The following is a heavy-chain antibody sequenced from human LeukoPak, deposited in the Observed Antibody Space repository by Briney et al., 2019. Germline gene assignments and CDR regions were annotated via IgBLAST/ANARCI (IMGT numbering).Heavy chain of an antibody. Sequence: GGSLKLSCAASGFTFSGSAMHWVRQASGKGLEWVGRIRSKANSYATAYAASVKGRFTISRDDSKNTAYLQMNSLKTEDTAVYYCTRSGGSGSYAYYYGLDVWGQGTTVTVSS. CDR2: IRSKANSYAT. CDR1: GFTFSGSA. V-gene: IGHV3-73*01. D-gene: IGHD3-10*01. J-gene: IGHJ6*02. CDR3: TRSGGSGSYAYYYGLDV.